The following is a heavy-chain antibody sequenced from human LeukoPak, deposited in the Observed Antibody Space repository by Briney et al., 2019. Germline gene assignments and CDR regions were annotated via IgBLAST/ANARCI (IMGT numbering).Heavy chain of an antibody. V-gene: IGHV4-34*01. J-gene: IGHJ6*02. D-gene: IGHD2-2*02. CDR1: DESFSGYY. CDR3: ASPYTSDYYYGMDV. CDR2: IDHSGST. Sequence: SETLSLTCAVYDESFSGYYCSWIRQPPRKGLEWIGEIDHSGSTNYNPSLQSRVTISVDTSKNQFSLKLSSVTAADTAVYYCASPYTSDYYYGMDVWGQGTTVTVSS.